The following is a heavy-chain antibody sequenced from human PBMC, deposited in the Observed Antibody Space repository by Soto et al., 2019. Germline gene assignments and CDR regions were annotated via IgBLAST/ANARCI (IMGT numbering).Heavy chain of an antibody. CDR3: VKDPLWFGELLDHYFDY. J-gene: IGHJ4*02. CDR2: ISSNGGST. Sequence: GGSLRLSCSASGFTFSSYAMHWVRQAPGKGLEYVSAISSNGGSTYYADSVKGRFTISRDNSKNTLYLQMSSLRAEDTAVYYCVKDPLWFGELLDHYFDYWGQGTLVTVSS. V-gene: IGHV3-64D*08. CDR1: GFTFSSYA. D-gene: IGHD3-10*01.